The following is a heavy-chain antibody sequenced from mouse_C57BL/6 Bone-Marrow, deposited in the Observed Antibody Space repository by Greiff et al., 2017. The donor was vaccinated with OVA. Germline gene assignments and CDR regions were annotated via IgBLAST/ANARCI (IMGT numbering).Heavy chain of an antibody. J-gene: IGHJ4*01. CDR2: INPNNGGT. V-gene: IGHV1-18*01. Sequence: VQLKESGPELVKPGASVKIPCKASGYTFTDYNMDWVKQSHGKSLEWIGDINPNNGGTIYNQKFKGKATLTVDKSSSTAYMELRSLTSEDTAVYYCARIHYGSSYDYYAMDYWGQGTSVTVSS. CDR1: GYTFTDYN. D-gene: IGHD1-1*01. CDR3: ARIHYGSSYDYYAMDY.